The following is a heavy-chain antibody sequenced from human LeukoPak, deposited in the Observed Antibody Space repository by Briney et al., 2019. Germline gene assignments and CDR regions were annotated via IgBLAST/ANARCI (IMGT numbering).Heavy chain of an antibody. J-gene: IGHJ5*02. CDR2: IWYDGSNK. CDR3: ARDHSSGWYNWFDP. CDR1: GFTFSSYG. V-gene: IGHV3-33*01. D-gene: IGHD6-19*01. Sequence: GGSLRLSCAASGFTFSSYGMHWVRQAPGKGLEWVAVIWYDGSNKYYADSVKGRFTISRDNSKNTLYLQMNSLRAEDTAVYYCARDHSSGWYNWFDPWGQGTLVTVYS.